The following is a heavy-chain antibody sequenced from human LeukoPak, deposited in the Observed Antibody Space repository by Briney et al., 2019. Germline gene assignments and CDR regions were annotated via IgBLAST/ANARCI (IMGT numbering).Heavy chain of an antibody. D-gene: IGHD3-10*01. J-gene: IGHJ5*02. Sequence: SETLSLTCTVSGGSISSGGYYWSWIRQHPGKGLEWIGYIYYSGSTNYNPSLKSRVTISVDTSKNQFSLKLSSVTAADTAVYYCARVAYGSGSSNWFDPWGQGTLVTVSS. V-gene: IGHV4-61*08. CDR1: GGSISSGGYY. CDR3: ARVAYGSGSSNWFDP. CDR2: IYYSGST.